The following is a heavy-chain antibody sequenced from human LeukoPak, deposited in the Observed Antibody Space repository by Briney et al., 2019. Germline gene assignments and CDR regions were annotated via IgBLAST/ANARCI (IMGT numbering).Heavy chain of an antibody. D-gene: IGHD4-23*01. CDR2: INWNGGST. CDR1: GFTFDDYG. Sequence: GGSLRLSCAASGFTFDDYGMSWVRQAPGKGLEWVSGINWNGGSTGYADSVKGRFTISRDHSKNTVYLQMNSLRDEDTALYYCAKDILGWSFDTWGQGTLVTVSS. V-gene: IGHV3-20*04. CDR3: AKDILGWSFDT. J-gene: IGHJ4*02.